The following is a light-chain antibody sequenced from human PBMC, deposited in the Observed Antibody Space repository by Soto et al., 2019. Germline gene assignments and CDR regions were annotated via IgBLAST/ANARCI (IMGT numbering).Light chain of an antibody. Sequence: QSALTQPASVSGSPGQSITISCTGSSSDVGGYNYVSWYQQHPGKAPKLMIYDVSNRPSGVSNRFSGSKSGNTASLTISGLQAEDEAAYYCSSYRSGSTLIFGGGTQLTVL. V-gene: IGLV2-14*01. J-gene: IGLJ2*01. CDR2: DVS. CDR1: SSDVGGYNY. CDR3: SSYRSGSTLI.